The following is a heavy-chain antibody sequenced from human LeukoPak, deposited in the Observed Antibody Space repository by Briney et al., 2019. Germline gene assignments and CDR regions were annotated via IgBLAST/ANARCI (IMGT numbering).Heavy chain of an antibody. CDR1: GYTFTSYY. J-gene: IGHJ3*02. V-gene: IGHV1-2*02. D-gene: IGHD3-16*02. CDR3: ASVGDYDYVWGSYRPSDAFDI. CDR2: INPNSGGT. Sequence: ASVKVSCKASGYTFTSYYMHWVRQAPGQGLEWMGWINPNSGGTNYAQKFQGRVTMTRDTSISTAYMELSRLRSDDTAVYYCASVGDYDYVWGSYRPSDAFDIWGQGTMVTVSS.